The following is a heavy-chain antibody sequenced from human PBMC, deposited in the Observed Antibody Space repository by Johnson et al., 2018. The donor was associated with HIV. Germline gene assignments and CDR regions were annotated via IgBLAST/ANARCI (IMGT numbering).Heavy chain of an antibody. CDR2: IWYDGREK. Sequence: QVQLVESGGGVVQPGRSLRLSCAASGFTFSTYGMHWVRQAPGKGLEWVALIWYDGREKDYAASVKGRFTLSRDNSKNPLYLEMNSLRVEDTAVYYCAKVVTSSSSWQDDAFDIWGQGTVVTVYS. CDR1: GFTFSTYG. V-gene: IGHV3-33*06. CDR3: AKVVTSSSSWQDDAFDI. D-gene: IGHD6-13*01. J-gene: IGHJ3*02.